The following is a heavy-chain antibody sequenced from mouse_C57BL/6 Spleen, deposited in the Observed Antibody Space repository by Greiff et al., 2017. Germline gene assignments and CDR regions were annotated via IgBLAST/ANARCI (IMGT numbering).Heavy chain of an antibody. CDR3: ARGGYGYFDY. Sequence: QVQLQQPGAELVMPGASVKLSCKASGYTFTSYWMHWVKQRPGQGLEWIGEIDPSDSYTNYNQKFKGKSTLTVDKSSSTAYMQLSSLTSEDSAVXYCARGGYGYFDYWGQGTTLTVSS. CDR1: GYTFTSYW. V-gene: IGHV1-69*01. D-gene: IGHD2-2*01. J-gene: IGHJ2*01. CDR2: IDPSDSYT.